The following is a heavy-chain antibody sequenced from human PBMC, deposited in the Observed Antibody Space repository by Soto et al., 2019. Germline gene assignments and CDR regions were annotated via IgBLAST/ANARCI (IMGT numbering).Heavy chain of an antibody. V-gene: IGHV3-23*01. CDR1: GFTFSSYA. CDR3: AKDALGYCSGGSCYEFDY. J-gene: IGHJ4*02. D-gene: IGHD2-15*01. Sequence: GGSLRLSCAASGFTFSSYAMSWVRQAPGKGLEWVSAISGSGGSTYYADSVKGRFTISRDNSKDTLYLQMNSLGAEDTAVYYCAKDALGYCSGGSCYEFDYWGQGTLVTVSS. CDR2: ISGSGGST.